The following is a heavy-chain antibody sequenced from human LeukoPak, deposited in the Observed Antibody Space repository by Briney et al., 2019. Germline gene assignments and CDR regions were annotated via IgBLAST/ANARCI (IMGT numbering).Heavy chain of an antibody. D-gene: IGHD3-10*01. CDR3: ARDATTYYYGSGSKIDYYFDY. CDR2: IKQDGSEK. Sequence: GGSLRLSCAASGFTFSSYWMSWVRQAPGKGLEWVANIKQDGSEKYYVDSVKGRFTISRDNAKNSLYLQMNSLRVEDTAVYYCARDATTYYYGSGSKIDYYFDYWGQRTLVTVSS. CDR1: GFTFSSYW. V-gene: IGHV3-7*01. J-gene: IGHJ4*02.